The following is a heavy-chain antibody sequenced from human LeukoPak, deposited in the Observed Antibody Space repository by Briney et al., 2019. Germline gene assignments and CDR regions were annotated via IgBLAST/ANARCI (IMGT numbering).Heavy chain of an antibody. J-gene: IGHJ6*02. Sequence: SETLSLTCTVSGGSISSGDYYWSWIRQPPGKGLEWIGYIYYSGSTYYNPSLKSRVTISVDTSKNQFSLKLSSVTAADTAVYYCARHSVVDSSGRYYYGMDVWGQGTTVTVSS. V-gene: IGHV4-30-4*01. CDR3: ARHSVVDSSGRYYYGMDV. CDR2: IYYSGST. D-gene: IGHD3-22*01. CDR1: GGSISSGDYY.